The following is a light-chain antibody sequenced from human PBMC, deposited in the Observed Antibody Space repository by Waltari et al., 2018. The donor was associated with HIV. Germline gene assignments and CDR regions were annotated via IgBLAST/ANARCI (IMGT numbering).Light chain of an antibody. Sequence: DIVMTQSPDSLAVSLGERATINCKSSPSVLSSPTHKTHLAWYQQKPVQPPKLLIYWASTRDSGVPDRFSGSGSGTDFTLTISSLQAEDVAVYYCQQYYTTPRTFGQGTKVEIK. CDR3: QQYYTTPRT. J-gene: IGKJ1*01. CDR2: WAS. CDR1: PSVLSSPTHKTH. V-gene: IGKV4-1*01.